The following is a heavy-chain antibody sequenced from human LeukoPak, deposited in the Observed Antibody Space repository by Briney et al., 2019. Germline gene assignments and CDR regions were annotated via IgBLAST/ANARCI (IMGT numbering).Heavy chain of an antibody. CDR3: ARQAAAGGDLAF. V-gene: IGHV4-59*08. CDR1: GGSINNYY. D-gene: IGHD6-13*01. Sequence: PSETLSLTCTVSGGSINNYYWSWIRQPPGKGLEWIGYVYYSGSTNYNPSLKSRVTISLDTSKKQFSLKLSSVTAADTAVYYCARQAAAGGDLAFWGQGTLVTVSS. CDR2: VYYSGST. J-gene: IGHJ4*02.